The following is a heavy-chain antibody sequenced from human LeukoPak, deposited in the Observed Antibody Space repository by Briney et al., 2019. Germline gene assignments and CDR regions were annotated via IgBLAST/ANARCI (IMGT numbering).Heavy chain of an antibody. CDR3: ASSYYGSGGDAFDI. CDR2: ISSSSSYI. Sequence: GGSLRLSCAASGFTFSSYSMNWVRQAPGKGLEWVSSISSSSSYIYYADSMKGRFTISRANAKNSLYLQMNSLRAEDTAVYYCASSYYGSGGDAFDIWGQGTMVTVSS. J-gene: IGHJ3*02. D-gene: IGHD3-10*01. V-gene: IGHV3-21*01. CDR1: GFTFSSYS.